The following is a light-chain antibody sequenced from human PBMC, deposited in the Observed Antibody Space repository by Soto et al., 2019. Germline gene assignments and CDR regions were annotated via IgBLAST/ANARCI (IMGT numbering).Light chain of an antibody. J-gene: IGKJ1*01. V-gene: IGKV4-1*01. CDR2: WAS. Sequence: DIVMTQSPDSLAVSLGERATINCKSSQSVLYTSNNKNYLAGYQQKPGQPPKLLIYWASTRESRVPDRFSGSGSGTDFTRTISSLQAEDVAVYYCQPYYSPWTFGQGTKVEIK. CDR3: QPYYSPWT. CDR1: QSVLYTSNNKNY.